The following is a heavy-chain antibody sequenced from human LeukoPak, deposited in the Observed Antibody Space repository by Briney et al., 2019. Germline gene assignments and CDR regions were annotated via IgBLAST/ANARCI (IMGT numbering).Heavy chain of an antibody. V-gene: IGHV4-38-2*02. CDR1: GYSISSGYY. CDR3: ARVGVGGLDP. CDR2: IYYSGST. J-gene: IGHJ5*02. D-gene: IGHD3-3*01. Sequence: SETLSLTCTVSGYSISSGYYWGWIRQPPGKGLEWIGSIYYSGSTYYNPSLKSRVTISVDTSKNQFSLKLSSVTAADTAVYYCARVGVGGLDPWGQGTLVTVSS.